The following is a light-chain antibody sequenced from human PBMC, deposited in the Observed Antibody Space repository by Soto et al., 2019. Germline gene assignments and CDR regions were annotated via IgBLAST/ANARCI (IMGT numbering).Light chain of an antibody. Sequence: DLQMTQSPSSLSASVGDRVTITCRASQTISSWLAWYQQKPGKAPKLLIYKASTLKSGVPSRFSGSGSGTEFTLTISGLQPDDFATYYCQHYNSYSEAFGQGTKVDIK. J-gene: IGKJ1*01. V-gene: IGKV1-5*03. CDR3: QHYNSYSEA. CDR1: QTISSW. CDR2: KAS.